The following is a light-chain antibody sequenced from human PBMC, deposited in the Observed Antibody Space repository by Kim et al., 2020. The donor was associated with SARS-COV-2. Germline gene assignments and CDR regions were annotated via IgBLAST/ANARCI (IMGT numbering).Light chain of an antibody. CDR1: QSVMSNY. J-gene: IGKJ1*01. Sequence: FPRDRATLSCRASQSVMSNYLAGYKQKPAQAPRLLSYTASTRATGIPDRFSGSGSGTYFTLTISRLEPEDFPVYYCQQYGDPPRTFGQGTKVDIK. CDR3: QQYGDPPRT. V-gene: IGKV3-20*01. CDR2: TAS.